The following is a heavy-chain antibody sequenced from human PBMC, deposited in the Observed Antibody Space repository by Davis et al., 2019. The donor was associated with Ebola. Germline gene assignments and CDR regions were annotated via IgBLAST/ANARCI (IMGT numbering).Heavy chain of an antibody. CDR1: GGSISSYY. CDR3: GRVGYDSSGIDAFEF. V-gene: IGHV4-4*07. CDR2: IYTSGST. D-gene: IGHD3-22*01. Sequence: PSETLSLTCTVSGGSISSYYWSWIRQPAGKGLEWIGRIYTSGSTNYNPSLKSRVTMSVDTSKNQFSLKLSSVTAADTAVYYCGRVGYDSSGIDAFEFWGQGTMVTVSS. J-gene: IGHJ3*01.